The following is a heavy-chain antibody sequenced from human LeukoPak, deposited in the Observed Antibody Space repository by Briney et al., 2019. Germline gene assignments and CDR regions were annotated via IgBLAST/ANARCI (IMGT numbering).Heavy chain of an antibody. Sequence: PGGSLRLSCAASGFTFSSYAMSWVRQAPGKGLEWVSAISGSGGSTYYADSVKGRFTISRDNSKNTLYLQMNSLRAEDTAVYYCAKLPIRGSSGYYYYFDYWGQGTLVTVSS. V-gene: IGHV3-23*01. D-gene: IGHD3-22*01. CDR1: GFTFSSYA. CDR2: ISGSGGST. J-gene: IGHJ4*02. CDR3: AKLPIRGSSGYYYYFDY.